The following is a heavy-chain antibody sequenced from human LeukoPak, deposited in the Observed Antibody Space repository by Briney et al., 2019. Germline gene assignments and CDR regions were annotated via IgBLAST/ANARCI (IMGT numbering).Heavy chain of an antibody. Sequence: GGSLRLSCAASGFTFSSYAMSWVRQAPGKGLEWVSAISAGGGSPYYADSVKGRFTISRDNSKNTVYLQMNSLRAEDTAVYYCAKDGGIAEAGGWFDPWGQGTLVTVSS. D-gene: IGHD6-13*01. V-gene: IGHV3-23*01. CDR2: ISAGGGSP. CDR3: AKDGGIAEAGGWFDP. CDR1: GFTFSSYA. J-gene: IGHJ5*02.